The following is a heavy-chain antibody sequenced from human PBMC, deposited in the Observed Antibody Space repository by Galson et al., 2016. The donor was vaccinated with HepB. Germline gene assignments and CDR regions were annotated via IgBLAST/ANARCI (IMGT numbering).Heavy chain of an antibody. CDR1: RFTLTTYA. J-gene: IGHJ3*02. CDR3: ARSPPPATPTAGSLDI. V-gene: IGHV3-33*01. CDR2: IWFDGINK. Sequence: SLRLSCATSRFTLTTYAIHWVRQAPGKGLEWLAVIWFDGINKFYADSVKGRFTISRDDSKNTVYLQMNSLGVEDTAVYYCARSPPPATPTAGSLDIWGQGTVLTVSS.